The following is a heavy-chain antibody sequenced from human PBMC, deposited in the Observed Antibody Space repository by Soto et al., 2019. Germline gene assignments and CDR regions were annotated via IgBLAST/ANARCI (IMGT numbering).Heavy chain of an antibody. D-gene: IGHD3-10*01. CDR3: ALGGYYGSGSYFNY. V-gene: IGHV4-39*01. Sequence: QLQLQESGPGLVKPSETLSLTCTVSGGSISSSSYYWGWIRQPPGKGLEWIGSIYYSGSTYYNPSLKSRVTISVDTSKTQFSLKLSSVTAADTAVYCCALGGYYGSGSYFNYWGQGTLVTVSS. J-gene: IGHJ4*02. CDR2: IYYSGST. CDR1: GGSISSSSYY.